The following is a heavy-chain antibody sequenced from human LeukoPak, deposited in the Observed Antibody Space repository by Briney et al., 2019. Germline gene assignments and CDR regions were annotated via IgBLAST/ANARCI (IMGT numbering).Heavy chain of an antibody. V-gene: IGHV4-59*01. Sequence: PSETLSLTCTVSGGSISGYYWTWIRQPPGKGLEWIGYIYYSGSTNYNPSLKSRVTISVDTSKNQFSLKLSSVTAADTAVYYCARANTMLKGFDPWGQGTLVTVSS. CDR2: IYYSGST. D-gene: IGHD3-3*01. CDR3: ARANTMLKGFDP. CDR1: GGSISGYY. J-gene: IGHJ5*02.